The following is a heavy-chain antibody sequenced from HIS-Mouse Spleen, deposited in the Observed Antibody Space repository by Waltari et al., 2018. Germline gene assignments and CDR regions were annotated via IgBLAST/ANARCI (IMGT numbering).Heavy chain of an antibody. V-gene: IGHV4-31*03. CDR2: IYYSGRT. Sequence: QVQLQESGPGLVKPSQTLSLTCTVSGGSISSGGYYWSWIRQHPGKGLEWIGYIYYSGRTDYTPSLKDRVTITVDPSKNQFSLKLRFLTAADTAVYYCARGGGGSGYYVGGWFDPGGQGTLVTVSS. CDR1: GGSISSGGYY. J-gene: IGHJ5*02. CDR3: ARGGGGSGYYVGGWFDP. D-gene: IGHD3-3*01.